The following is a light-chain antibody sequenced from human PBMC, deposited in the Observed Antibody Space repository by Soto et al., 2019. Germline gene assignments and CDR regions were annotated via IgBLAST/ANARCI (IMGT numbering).Light chain of an antibody. CDR3: AAWDDSLSGYV. Sequence: QAVVTQAPSASGTPGQRVTISCSGSSSSIGSNFVFWYQHVPGTAPKLLIYSNTARPSGVPDRFSASKSGTSASLAISGLRSEDEADYYCAAWDDSLSGYVFGTGTKLTVL. V-gene: IGLV1-47*02. J-gene: IGLJ1*01. CDR2: SNT. CDR1: SSSIGSNF.